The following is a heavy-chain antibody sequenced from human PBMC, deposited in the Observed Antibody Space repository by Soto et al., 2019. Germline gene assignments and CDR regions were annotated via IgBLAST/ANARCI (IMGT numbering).Heavy chain of an antibody. Sequence: QVQLVQSGAEVKKPGASVKVSCKASGYTFTSYGISWVRQAPGQGLEWMGWISAYNGNTNYAQKLQGRVTMTTDTSSSTAYMELRSLRSDDTAVYYCARDPDDYGDPEYFQHWGQGTLVTVSS. V-gene: IGHV1-18*01. CDR3: ARDPDDYGDPEYFQH. D-gene: IGHD4-17*01. J-gene: IGHJ1*01. CDR1: GYTFTSYG. CDR2: ISAYNGNT.